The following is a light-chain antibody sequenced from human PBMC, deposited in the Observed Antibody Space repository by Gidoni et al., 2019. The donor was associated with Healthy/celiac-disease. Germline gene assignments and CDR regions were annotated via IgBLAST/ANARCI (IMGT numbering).Light chain of an antibody. CDR3: QQYNNLPIT. V-gene: IGKV1-33*01. CDR2: EVS. CDR1: QDISTY. Sequence: DIQMTQSPSSPSATVGDRVTITCQASQDISTYLNWYQQKPGKAPRLLIYEVSNLETGVPSRFSGSGAGTDFTFNISSLQPEDIATYYCQQYNNLPITFGQGTRLEIK. J-gene: IGKJ5*01.